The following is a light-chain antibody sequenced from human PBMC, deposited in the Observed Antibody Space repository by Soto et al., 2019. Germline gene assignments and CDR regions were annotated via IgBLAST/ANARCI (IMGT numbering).Light chain of an antibody. CDR3: QQYNSYLYT. J-gene: IGKJ2*01. CDR1: QTIRSC. Sequence: DIQMTQSPSTLSASVGDRVTITCRASQTIRSCLAWYQQKPGKAPKLLIYAASSLESGVPSRFSGSGSGTEFTLTISSLQPDDFATYYCQQYNSYLYTFGQGTKVEVK. CDR2: AAS. V-gene: IGKV1-5*01.